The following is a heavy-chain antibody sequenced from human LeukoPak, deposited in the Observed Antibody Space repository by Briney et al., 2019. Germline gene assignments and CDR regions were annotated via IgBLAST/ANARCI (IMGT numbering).Heavy chain of an antibody. CDR3: ASREGSIAVAGTGDY. CDR2: INPNSGGT. V-gene: IGHV1-2*06. Sequence: ASVKVSCKASGYTFTGYYMHWVRQAPGQGLEWMGRINPNSGGTNYAQKFQGRVTMTRDTSISTAYMELSRLRSDDTAVYYCASREGSIAVAGTGDYWGQGTLVTVSS. D-gene: IGHD6-19*01. J-gene: IGHJ4*02. CDR1: GYTFTGYY.